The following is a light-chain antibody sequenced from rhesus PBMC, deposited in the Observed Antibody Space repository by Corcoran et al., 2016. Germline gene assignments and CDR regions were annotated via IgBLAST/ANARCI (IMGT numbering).Light chain of an antibody. Sequence: QSAPTQPPSVSGATGQSVTISCTGTSSDIGGYKYVSWYQQHPGKAPKLMIYGVSNRPSGVSDRFSGSKSGNTASLTFSGLQAEDVVYYFCCSFTATSTLLCGGGTRLTVL. V-gene: IGLV2S7*01. CDR2: GVS. CDR1: SSDIGGYKY. CDR3: CSFTATSTLL. J-gene: IGLJ3*01.